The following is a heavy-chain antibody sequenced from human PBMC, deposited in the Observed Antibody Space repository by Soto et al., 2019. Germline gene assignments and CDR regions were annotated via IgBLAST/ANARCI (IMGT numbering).Heavy chain of an antibody. D-gene: IGHD6-25*01. CDR3: ARDSRQRGFDP. Sequence: QVQLVQSGAEVKKPGSSVKVSCKASGGTFSSYTISWVRQAPGQGLEWMGRIIPILGIANYAQKFQGRVTITADKPTSTAYMELSSLRSEDTAVYYCARDSRQRGFDPWGQGTLVTVSS. CDR2: IIPILGIA. V-gene: IGHV1-69*08. J-gene: IGHJ5*02. CDR1: GGTFSSYT.